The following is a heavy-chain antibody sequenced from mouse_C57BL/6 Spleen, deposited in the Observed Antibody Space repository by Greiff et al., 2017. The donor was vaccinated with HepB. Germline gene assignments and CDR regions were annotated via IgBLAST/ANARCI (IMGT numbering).Heavy chain of an antibody. CDR2: ISDGGSYT. J-gene: IGHJ3*01. CDR3: ARDRYCGSSRFAY. D-gene: IGHD1-1*01. V-gene: IGHV5-4*01. CDR1: GFTFSSYA. Sequence: DVHLVESGGGLVKPGGSLKLSCAASGFTFSSYAMSWVRQTPEKRLEWVATISDGGSYTYYPDNVKGRFTISRDNAKNNLYLQMSHLKSEDTAMYYCARDRYCGSSRFAYWGQGTLVTVSA.